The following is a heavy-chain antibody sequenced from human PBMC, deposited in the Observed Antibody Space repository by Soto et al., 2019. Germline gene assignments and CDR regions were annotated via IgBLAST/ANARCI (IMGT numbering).Heavy chain of an antibody. CDR3: VIVGRTS. CDR1: GLTFSDYY. V-gene: IGHV3-72*01. D-gene: IGHD3-3*01. J-gene: IGHJ3*01. Sequence: EVQVVESGGGLVQPGGSLRLSCAVSGLTFSDYYFDWVRQSPGKELEWVGRSKNKANGYTMEYAASVKGRFTISRDDSKNSVFLQMSSLRTEDTAVYYCVIVGRTSWGHGTTVTVPS. CDR2: SKNKANGYTM.